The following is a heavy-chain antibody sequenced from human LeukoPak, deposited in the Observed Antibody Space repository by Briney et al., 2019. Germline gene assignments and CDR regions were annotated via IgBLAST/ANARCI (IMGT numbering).Heavy chain of an antibody. Sequence: SGPTLVKPTQTLTLTCTFSGFSLSPSGMAVGWIRQPPGKALEWLALIFWDGDKRYRPALKSRLTITKDTSKNQVVLTMTNMDPVDTATYYCAPLKGDIVVDSHWGQGTLVTVSS. V-gene: IGHV2-5*02. CDR3: APLKGDIVVDSH. CDR1: GFSLSPSGMA. D-gene: IGHD3-22*01. J-gene: IGHJ4*02. CDR2: IFWDGDK.